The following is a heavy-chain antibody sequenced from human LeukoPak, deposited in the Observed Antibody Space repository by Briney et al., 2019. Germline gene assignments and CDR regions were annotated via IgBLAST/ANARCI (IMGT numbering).Heavy chain of an antibody. D-gene: IGHD3-22*01. CDR1: GGSISSCY. V-gene: IGHV4-59*01. Sequence: SETLSLTCTVSGGSISSCYWSWIRQPPGKGLEWIGYIYYSGSTNYNPSLKSRVTISVDTSKNQFSLKLSSVTAADTAVYYCAREINYYDSSGYSDNWFDPWGQGTLVTVSS. CDR2: IYYSGST. CDR3: AREINYYDSSGYSDNWFDP. J-gene: IGHJ5*02.